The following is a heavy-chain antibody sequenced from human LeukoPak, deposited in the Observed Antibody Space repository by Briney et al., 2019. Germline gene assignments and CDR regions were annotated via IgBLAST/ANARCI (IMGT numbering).Heavy chain of an antibody. CDR1: GDSVSNNGAS. CDR2: TYYRSKWYN. Sequence: SQTLSLTCAISGDSVSNNGASWSWIRQSPSRGLQWLGRTYYRSKWYNDSAISVRSRITINADTSKNQISLQLSSVTPEDSAVYYRAREYGYFHGFDPWGQGTLVTVSS. D-gene: IGHD5-18*01. V-gene: IGHV6-1*01. J-gene: IGHJ5*02. CDR3: AREYGYFHGFDP.